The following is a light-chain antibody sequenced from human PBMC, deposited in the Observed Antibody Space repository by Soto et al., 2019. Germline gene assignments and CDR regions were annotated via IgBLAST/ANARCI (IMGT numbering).Light chain of an antibody. V-gene: IGLV2-14*03. J-gene: IGLJ2*01. CDR2: GVS. CDR1: SSDVGTYEY. CDR3: SSYASNGDVL. Sequence: QSALTQPASVSGSPGQSITISCTGTSSDVGTYEYVSRYQHHPGKAPKLMIYGVSNRPSGVSDRCSCSKSGNTPSLTISGLQAEDEADYYCSSYASNGDVLFGGGTKLTVL.